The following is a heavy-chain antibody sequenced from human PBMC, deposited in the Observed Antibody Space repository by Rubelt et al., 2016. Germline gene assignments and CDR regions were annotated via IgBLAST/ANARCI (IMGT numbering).Heavy chain of an antibody. Sequence: QVQLVESGGGVVQPGRSLRLSCAASGFTFSSYGMHWVRQAPGKGLEWVAVIWYDGSIKYYADSVKGGRTISRDNSNNTLYLKMNSLRAEDTAVYYCARDPGDGYTPGAFDIWGQGTMVTVAS. CDR3: ARDPGDGYTPGAFDI. CDR1: GFTFSSYG. J-gene: IGHJ3*02. D-gene: IGHD5-24*01. CDR2: IWYDGSIK. V-gene: IGHV3-33*01.